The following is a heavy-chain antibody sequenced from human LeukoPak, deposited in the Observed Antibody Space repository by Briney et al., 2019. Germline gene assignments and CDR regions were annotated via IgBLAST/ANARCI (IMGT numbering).Heavy chain of an antibody. V-gene: IGHV3-23*01. CDR2: ISGSGGST. Sequence: GGSLRLSCAASGFTFSSYAMSWVRQAPGKGLEWVSAISGSGGSTYYADSVKGRFTISRDNSKNTLYLQMNSLRAEDTAVYYCAKDPGYDILTGYYSYWGQGTLVTVSS. D-gene: IGHD3-9*01. CDR1: GFTFSSYA. J-gene: IGHJ4*02. CDR3: AKDPGYDILTGYYSY.